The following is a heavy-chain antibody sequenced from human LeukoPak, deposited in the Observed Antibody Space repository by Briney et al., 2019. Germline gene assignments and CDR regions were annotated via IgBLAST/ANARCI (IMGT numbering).Heavy chain of an antibody. CDR1: GFTFDDYA. CDR2: ISWNSGSI. D-gene: IGHD6-19*01. Sequence: GGSLRLSCAASGFTFDDYAMHWVRQAPGKGLEWVSGISWNSGSIGYADSVKGRFTISRDNAKNSLYLQMNSLRAEDTAVYYCARDSRLAVADYYYYGMDVWGQGTTVTVSS. V-gene: IGHV3-9*01. J-gene: IGHJ6*02. CDR3: ARDSRLAVADYYYYGMDV.